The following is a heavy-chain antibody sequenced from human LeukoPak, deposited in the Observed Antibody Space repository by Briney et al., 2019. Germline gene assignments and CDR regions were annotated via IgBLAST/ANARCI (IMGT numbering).Heavy chain of an antibody. CDR1: GLTFSSYW. CDR2: IKQDGSEK. CDR3: ARDLEDTIYYYYMDV. D-gene: IGHD3-3*01. V-gene: IGHV3-7*01. J-gene: IGHJ6*03. Sequence: GGSLRLSCAASGLTFSSYWMSGVRQAPGKGLEWVANIKQDGSEKYYVDSVKGRFTISRDNAKNSLYLQMNSLRAEDTAVYYCARDLEDTIYYYYMDVWGKGTTVTVSS.